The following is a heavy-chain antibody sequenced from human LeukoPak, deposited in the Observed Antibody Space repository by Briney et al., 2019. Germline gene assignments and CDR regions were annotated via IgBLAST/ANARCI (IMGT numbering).Heavy chain of an antibody. CDR3: ARWYYYGSGSYAIDH. CDR2: IYYNGST. CDR1: GGSISSSSYY. D-gene: IGHD3-10*01. Sequence: SETLSLTCTVSGGSISSSSYYWGWIRQPPGKGLEWIGSIYYNGSTYYSLSLKSRVTISVDTSKNQFSLNLSSVTAADTAVYYCARWYYYGSGSYAIDHWGQGTLVTVSS. V-gene: IGHV4-39*01. J-gene: IGHJ4*02.